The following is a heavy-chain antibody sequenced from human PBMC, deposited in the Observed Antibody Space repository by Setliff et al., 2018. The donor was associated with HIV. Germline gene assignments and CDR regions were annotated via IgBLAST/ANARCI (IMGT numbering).Heavy chain of an antibody. D-gene: IGHD3-10*01. Sequence: SETLSLTCAVSGYSVNSDYNWGWIRQPPGKGLESPGRGLEWIGHIYHSGSTYYNPSLRSRDSISVDTSKNQFSLKMRSVTATDMAFYYCARGLPTHYYGPDNWFDPWSQGTLVTVSS. CDR3: ARGLPTHYYGPDNWFDP. J-gene: IGHJ5*02. CDR1: GYSVNSDYN. V-gene: IGHV4-38-2*01. CDR2: IYHSGST.